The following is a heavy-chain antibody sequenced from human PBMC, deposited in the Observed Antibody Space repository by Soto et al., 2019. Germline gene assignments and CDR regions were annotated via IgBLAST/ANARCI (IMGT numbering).Heavy chain of an antibody. CDR1: GGSISSYY. V-gene: IGHV4-59*01. D-gene: IGHD3-22*01. J-gene: IGHJ3*01. CDR3: ARATYYYDSSGYYHDACDL. Sequence: QVQLQESGPGLVKPSETLSLTCTVSGGSISSYYWSWIRQPPGKGLEWIGYIYYSGSTNYNPSLTSRVTISVETSKNQFSLKLSSVTAADTDVYYCARATYYYDSSGYYHDACDLWGQGTMVTVSS. CDR2: IYYSGST.